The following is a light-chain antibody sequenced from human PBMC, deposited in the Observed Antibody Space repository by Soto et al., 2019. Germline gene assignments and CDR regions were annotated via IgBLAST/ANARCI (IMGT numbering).Light chain of an antibody. J-gene: IGKJ3*01. CDR2: AAS. CDR3: QQLNSYLL. V-gene: IGKV1-8*01. Sequence: AIRMTQSPSSLSASTGDRVTITCRASQGISSYLAWYQQKPGKAPKLLIYAASTLQSGVPSRFSGSGSGTEFTLTISSLQPEDFATYYCQQLNSYLLFGPGTKVDIK. CDR1: QGISSY.